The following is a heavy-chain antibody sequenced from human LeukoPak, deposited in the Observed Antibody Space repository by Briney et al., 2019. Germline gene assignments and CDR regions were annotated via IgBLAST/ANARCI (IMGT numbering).Heavy chain of an antibody. J-gene: IGHJ4*02. CDR2: ISYSGST. CDR3: ARAGGDITSSQDLDY. CDR1: GASISSHY. V-gene: IGHV4-59*11. D-gene: IGHD3-10*01. Sequence: SETLSLTCTVSGASISSHYWSWIRQPPGKGLEWIGYISYSGSTSYNPSLTSRVTISVDTSKNQFSLKMTSVTPADTAVYYCARAGGDITSSQDLDYWGQGTLVTVSS.